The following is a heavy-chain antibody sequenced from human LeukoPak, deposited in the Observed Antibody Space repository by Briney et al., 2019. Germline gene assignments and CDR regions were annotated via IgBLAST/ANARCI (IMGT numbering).Heavy chain of an antibody. J-gene: IGHJ4*02. CDR3: ARPSSNYNFDY. D-gene: IGHD4-11*01. CDR1: GYTFNGYY. CDR2: INPNSGGT. Sequence: ASVKVSCKASGYTFNGYYKHWVRQAPGQGLEWMGWINPNSGGTNYAQKFQGRVTMTRDTSISTAYMELSRLRSDDTAMYYCARPSSNYNFDYWGQGTLVTVSS. V-gene: IGHV1-2*02.